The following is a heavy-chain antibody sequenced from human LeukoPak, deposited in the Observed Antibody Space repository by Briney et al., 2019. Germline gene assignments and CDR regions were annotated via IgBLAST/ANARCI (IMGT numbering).Heavy chain of an antibody. Sequence: GGSLRLSYAASGFTFSNYNMNSVRQAPGKGLEWVSYISSTTSTEYYADSVKGRFTVSRDNAKNSLYLQMNSLRDEDTAMFYCARVADGYSVNYFDYWGQGTLVTVSS. CDR1: GFTFSNYN. D-gene: IGHD5-24*01. CDR3: ARVADGYSVNYFDY. CDR2: ISSTTSTE. J-gene: IGHJ4*02. V-gene: IGHV3-48*02.